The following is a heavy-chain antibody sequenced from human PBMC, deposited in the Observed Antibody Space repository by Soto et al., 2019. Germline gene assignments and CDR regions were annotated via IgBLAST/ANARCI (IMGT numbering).Heavy chain of an antibody. J-gene: IGHJ5*02. CDR2: ISAYNGNT. CDR1: GYTFTSYG. CDR3: ARDQTPTRWFGVSWFDP. Sequence: ASVKVSCKASGYTFTSYGISWVRQAPGQGLEWMGWISAYNGNTNYAQKLQGRVTMTTDTSTSTAYMELRSLRSDDTAVYYCARDQTPTRWFGVSWFDPWGQGTLVTVSS. D-gene: IGHD3-10*01. V-gene: IGHV1-18*01.